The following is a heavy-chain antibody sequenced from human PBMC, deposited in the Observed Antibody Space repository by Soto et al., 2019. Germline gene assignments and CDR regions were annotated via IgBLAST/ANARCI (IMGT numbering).Heavy chain of an antibody. V-gene: IGHV3-72*01. D-gene: IGHD3-22*01. Sequence: GGSLRLSCAASGFTFSDHYMDWVRQAPGKGLEWVGRTRNKANSYTTEYAASVKGRFTISRDDSKNSLYLQMNSLKTEDTAVYYCARDLNYYDSSGYYYYYGMDVWGQGTTVTVSS. CDR1: GFTFSDHY. J-gene: IGHJ6*02. CDR2: TRNKANSYTT. CDR3: ARDLNYYDSSGYYYYYGMDV.